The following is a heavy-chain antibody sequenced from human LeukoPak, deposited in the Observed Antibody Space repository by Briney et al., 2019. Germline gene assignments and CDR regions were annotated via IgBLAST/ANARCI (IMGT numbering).Heavy chain of an antibody. Sequence: GASVKVSCKASGYTFTNYAMHWVRQAPGQRLEWMGWINAGNGNTKYSQKFQGRVTITRDTSASTAYMELSSLRSDDTAVYYCARGFIAAPRLRYYGMDVWGQGTTVTVSS. CDR1: GYTFTNYA. V-gene: IGHV1-3*01. CDR2: INAGNGNT. D-gene: IGHD6-6*01. J-gene: IGHJ6*02. CDR3: ARGFIAAPRLRYYGMDV.